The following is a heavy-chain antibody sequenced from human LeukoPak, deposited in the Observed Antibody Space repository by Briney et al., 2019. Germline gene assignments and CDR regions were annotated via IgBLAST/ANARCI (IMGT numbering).Heavy chain of an antibody. CDR1: GGSISSSSYY. V-gene: IGHV4-39*01. Sequence: SETLSLTCSVSGGSISSSSYYWGWIRQPPGKGLEWIGSIYYIGSTYYNPSLKSRVTISVDTSKNQFSLKLSSVTAADTAVYYCARHFMVRGLVDYWGQGTLVTVSS. J-gene: IGHJ4*02. D-gene: IGHD3-10*01. CDR2: IYYIGST. CDR3: ARHFMVRGLVDY.